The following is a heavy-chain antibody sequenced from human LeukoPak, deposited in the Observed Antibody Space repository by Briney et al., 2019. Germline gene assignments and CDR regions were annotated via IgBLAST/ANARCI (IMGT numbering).Heavy chain of an antibody. CDR1: GGSLSGYY. D-gene: IGHD4-17*01. CDR2: INPTGST. CDR3: ARALSTATTYFDS. Sequence: SETLSLTCAVNGGSLSGYYWSWIRQPPGKGLEWIGEINPTGSTNYNPSLKSRVTISADTSKSQFSLELSSVTAADTAVFYCARALSTATTYFDSWGQGTLVTVSS. V-gene: IGHV4-34*01. J-gene: IGHJ4*02.